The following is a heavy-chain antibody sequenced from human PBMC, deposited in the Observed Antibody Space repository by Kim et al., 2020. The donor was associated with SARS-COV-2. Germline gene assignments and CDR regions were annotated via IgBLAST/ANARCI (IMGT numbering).Heavy chain of an antibody. CDR2: ISSGGVST. CDR3: AKRRAAAGTSQSLEPDY. CDR1: GFTFSNYA. J-gene: IGHJ4*02. V-gene: IGHV3-23*01. Sequence: GGSLRLSCAASGFTFSNYAMNWVRQAPGKGLEWVSVISSGGVSTSYADSVKGRFTISRDNSKNTLYLQMNRLRAEDTAVYYCAKRRAAAGTSQSLEPDYWGLGTLVTVSS. D-gene: IGHD6-13*01.